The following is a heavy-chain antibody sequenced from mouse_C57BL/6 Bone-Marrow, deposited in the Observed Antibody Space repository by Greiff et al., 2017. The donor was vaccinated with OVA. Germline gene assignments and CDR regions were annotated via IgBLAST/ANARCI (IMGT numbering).Heavy chain of an antibody. V-gene: IGHV5-6*01. CDR3: AGHRDFAY. Sequence: ELKLVEPGGDLVKPGGPLKLSCAAPGSTSSSYGMSWVRQTPDKRLDWVATISSGGSYPYNQESVRRRVTISRDNAKNTLYLQMSSLKSEDTAMYYCAGHRDFAYWGRGTLVTVSA. CDR1: GSTSSSYG. D-gene: IGHD3-3*01. CDR2: ISSGGSYP. J-gene: IGHJ3*01.